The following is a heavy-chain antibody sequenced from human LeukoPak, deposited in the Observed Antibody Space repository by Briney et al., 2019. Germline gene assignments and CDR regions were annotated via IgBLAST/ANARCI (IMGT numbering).Heavy chain of an antibody. J-gene: IGHJ4*02. CDR2: INWSGGST. Sequence: GGSLRLSCTASGFAFDEHGMSWVRQVPGKGLEWVSGINWSGGSTGYADPLRGRFTISSDNAKNSLYLQMDRLRAEETALYYCARAPITSPFYFDYWGQGTLVTVSS. V-gene: IGHV3-20*04. CDR3: ARAPITSPFYFDY. D-gene: IGHD2-2*01. CDR1: GFAFDEHG.